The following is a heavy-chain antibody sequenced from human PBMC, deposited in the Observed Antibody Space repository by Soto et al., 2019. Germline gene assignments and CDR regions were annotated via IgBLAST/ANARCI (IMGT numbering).Heavy chain of an antibody. V-gene: IGHV3-21*01. J-gene: IGHJ4*02. CDR2: LSSSSAYI. CDR1: GFNFSSYT. CDR3: SRDETYADFDY. Sequence: EVYLVESGGGLVNPGGSLRLSCTATGFNFSSYTMNWVRQAPGKGLEWVASLSSSSAYIYYADSMKGRFTISRDNAKNSLYLQMNSLTAEDTAVYYCSRDETYADFDYWGQGTLVTVSS.